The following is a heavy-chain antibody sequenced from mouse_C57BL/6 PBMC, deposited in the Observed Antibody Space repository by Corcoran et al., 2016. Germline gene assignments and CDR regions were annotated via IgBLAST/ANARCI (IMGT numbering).Heavy chain of an antibody. J-gene: IGHJ1*03. CDR1: GYTFTTYG. D-gene: IGHD2-5*01. V-gene: IGHV9-3*01. CDR2: INTYSGVP. Sequence: QIQLVQSGPELKKPGETVKISCKASGYTFTTYGMSWVKQAPGKGLKWMGWINTYSGVPTYADDFKGLFAFSLETSASTAYLQINNLKNEDTATYCCARDSNWYFDGWGTGTTVTVSS. CDR3: ARDSNWYFDG.